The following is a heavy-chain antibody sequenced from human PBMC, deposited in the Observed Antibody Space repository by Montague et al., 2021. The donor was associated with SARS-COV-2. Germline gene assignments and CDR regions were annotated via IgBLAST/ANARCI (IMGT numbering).Heavy chain of an antibody. CDR1: GGSVSSSGYY. D-gene: IGHD2-2*01. V-gene: IGHV4-39*01. J-gene: IGHJ5*02. CDR3: ARLKAPYCSSTSCYSASWFDP. CDR2: IYYSGTT. Sequence: SETLSLTCTVSGGSVSSSGYYWSWIRQPPGKGLEWIGSIYYSGTTNYNPSLKSRVTISVDTSKNQFSLKLSSVTAADTAVYYCARLKAPYCSSTSCYSASWFDPWGQGTLVTVSS.